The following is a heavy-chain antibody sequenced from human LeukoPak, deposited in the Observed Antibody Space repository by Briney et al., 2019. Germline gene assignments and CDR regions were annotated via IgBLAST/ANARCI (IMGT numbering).Heavy chain of an antibody. CDR2: INHSGST. CDR3: ARALWPPSVYYYMDV. D-gene: IGHD2-2*01. V-gene: IGHV4-34*01. Sequence: PSETLSLTCAVYGGSFSGYYWSWIRQPPGKGLEWIGEINHSGSTNYNPSLKSRVTISVDTSKNQFSLKLSSVTAADTAVYYCARALWPPSVYYYMDVWGKGTTVTVSS. J-gene: IGHJ6*03. CDR1: GGSFSGYY.